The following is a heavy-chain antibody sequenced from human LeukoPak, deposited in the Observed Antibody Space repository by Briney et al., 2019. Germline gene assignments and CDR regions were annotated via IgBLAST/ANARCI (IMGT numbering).Heavy chain of an antibody. CDR2: MNPNSGNT. CDR1: GYTFTSYD. D-gene: IGHD6-13*01. CDR3: ARDYLAGSWGNWFDP. Sequence: ASVKVSCKASGYTFTSYDINWVRQATGQGLEWMGWMNPNSGNTGYAQKFQGRVTMTRNTSISTAYMELISLRSDDTAVYYCARDYLAGSWGNWFDPWGQGTLVTVSS. J-gene: IGHJ5*02. V-gene: IGHV1-8*01.